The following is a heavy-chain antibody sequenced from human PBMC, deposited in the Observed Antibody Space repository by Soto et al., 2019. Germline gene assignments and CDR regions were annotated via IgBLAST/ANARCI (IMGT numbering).Heavy chain of an antibody. CDR2: IYWDDDK. CDR1: GFSLSTTGVG. D-gene: IGHD3-22*01. CDR3: AHEGKYDSSRYSGH. J-gene: IGHJ4*02. Sequence: QITLKESGPTLVRPTQTLTLTCTFSGFSLSTTGVGVGWIRQPPGEALEWLALIYWDDDKRYSPSLKSRVTLTKDTSKNHVVLTMTNMDPVDTATYYCAHEGKYDSSRYSGHWGQGTPVTVSS. V-gene: IGHV2-5*02.